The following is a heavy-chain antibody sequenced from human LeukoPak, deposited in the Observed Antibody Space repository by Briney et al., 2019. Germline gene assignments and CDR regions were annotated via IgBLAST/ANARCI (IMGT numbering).Heavy chain of an antibody. Sequence: PGRSLRLSCAASGFTFSSYGMHWVRQAPGKGPEWVAVISYDGSNKYYADSVKGRFTISRDNSKNTLYLHMNSLRAEDTAVYYCAKETYGSGSYDYWGQGTLVTVSS. V-gene: IGHV3-30*18. D-gene: IGHD3-10*01. CDR1: GFTFSSYG. CDR3: AKETYGSGSYDY. J-gene: IGHJ4*02. CDR2: ISYDGSNK.